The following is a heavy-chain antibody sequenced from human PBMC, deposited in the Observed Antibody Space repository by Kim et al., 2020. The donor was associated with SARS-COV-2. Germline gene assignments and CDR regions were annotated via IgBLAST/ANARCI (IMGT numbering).Heavy chain of an antibody. CDR1: GFTFSDYY. D-gene: IGHD2-21*01. J-gene: IGHJ6*02. CDR2: ISSSGSTI. CDR3: AREEGELWWWSGGMDV. Sequence: GGSLRLSCAASGFTFSDYYMSWIRQAPGKGLEWVSYISSSGSTIYYADSVKGRFTISRDNAKNSLYLQMNSLRAEDTAVYYCAREEGELWWWSGGMDVWGQGTTVTVSS. V-gene: IGHV3-11*01.